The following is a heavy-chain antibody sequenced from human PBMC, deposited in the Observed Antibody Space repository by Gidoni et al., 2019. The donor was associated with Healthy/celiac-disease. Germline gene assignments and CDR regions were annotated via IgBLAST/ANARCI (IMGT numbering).Heavy chain of an antibody. V-gene: IGHV3-9*01. CDR2: IIWNSCSI. CDR3: AKDIGDDFWSGYLDY. CDR1: GFTFDDYA. D-gene: IGHD3-3*01. Sequence: EVQLVESGGGLVQPGRSLRLSCAASGFTFDDYAMHWGRQAPGKGLECVSVIIWNSCSIGYSDSVKGRFTISRDNAKNSLYLQMNSLRAEDTALYYWAKDIGDDFWSGYLDYWGQGTLVTVSS. J-gene: IGHJ4*02.